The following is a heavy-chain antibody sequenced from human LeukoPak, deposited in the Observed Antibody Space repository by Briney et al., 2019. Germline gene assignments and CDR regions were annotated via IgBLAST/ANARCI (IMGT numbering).Heavy chain of an antibody. J-gene: IGHJ3*01. D-gene: IGHD2-2*01. CDR3: ARSYCSSTTCYAVGAFDV. V-gene: IGHV4-38-2*01. CDR2: ISYSGST. Sequence: PGGSLRLSCAASGFTFSSYAMSWVRQPPGKGLEWIGSISYSGSTYYNPSLKSRVTMFVDMSNNQFPLKLRSVTAADTAVYYCARSYCSSTTCYAVGAFDVWGQGTMVTVSS. CDR1: GFTFSSYA.